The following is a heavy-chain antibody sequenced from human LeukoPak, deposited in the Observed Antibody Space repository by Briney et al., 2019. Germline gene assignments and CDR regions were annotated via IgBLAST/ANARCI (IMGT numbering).Heavy chain of an antibody. Sequence: PGGSLRLSCAASGSTFTNYAMAWVRQAPGEGLEWVSAFGGGAAYYADSVKGRFTVSRDNSKNTLYLQLNSLRADDTAVYYCARLSGSFDMWGQGTMVTVSS. J-gene: IGHJ3*02. CDR3: ARLSGSFDM. CDR2: FGGGAA. V-gene: IGHV3-23*01. CDR1: GSTFTNYA. D-gene: IGHD3-10*01.